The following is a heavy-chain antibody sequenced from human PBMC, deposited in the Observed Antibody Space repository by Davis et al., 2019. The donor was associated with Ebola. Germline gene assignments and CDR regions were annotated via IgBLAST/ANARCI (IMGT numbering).Heavy chain of an antibody. J-gene: IGHJ6*02. CDR1: GGSISSYY. V-gene: IGHV4-59*08. D-gene: IGHD1-1*01. Sequence: MPSETLSLTCTVSGGSISSYYWSWIRQPPGKGLEWIGYIYYSGSTNYNPSLKSRVTISVDTSKNQFSLKLSSVTAADTAVYYCARTVQYYYYYGMDVWGQGTTVTVSS. CDR3: ARTVQYYYYYGMDV. CDR2: IYYSGST.